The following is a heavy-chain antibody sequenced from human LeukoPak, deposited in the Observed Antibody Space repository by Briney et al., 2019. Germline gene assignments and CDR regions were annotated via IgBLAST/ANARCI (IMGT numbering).Heavy chain of an antibody. CDR2: IYYSGST. CDR3: ARVTTVTTSLDAFDI. CDR1: GGSISSSSYY. V-gene: IGHV4-39*07. D-gene: IGHD4-17*01. Sequence: SETLSLTCTVSGGSISSSSYYWGWIRQPPGKGLEWIGSIYYSGSTYYNPSLKSRVTISVDTSKNQFSLKLSSVTAADTAVYYCARVTTVTTSLDAFDIWGQGTMVTVSS. J-gene: IGHJ3*02.